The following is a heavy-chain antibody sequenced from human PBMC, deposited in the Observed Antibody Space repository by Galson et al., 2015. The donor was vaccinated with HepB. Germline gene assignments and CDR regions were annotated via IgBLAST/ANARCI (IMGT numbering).Heavy chain of an antibody. D-gene: IGHD3-10*01. CDR1: GFTFSSYG. J-gene: IGHJ4*02. CDR3: AGGEAGSGSYYGSS. Sequence: SLRLSCAASGFTFSSYGMHWVRQAPGKGLEWVAVIWYDGSNKYYADSVKGRFTISRDNSKNTLYLQMNSLRAEDTAVYYCAGGEAGSGSYYGSSWGQGTLVTVSS. V-gene: IGHV3-33*08. CDR2: IWYDGSNK.